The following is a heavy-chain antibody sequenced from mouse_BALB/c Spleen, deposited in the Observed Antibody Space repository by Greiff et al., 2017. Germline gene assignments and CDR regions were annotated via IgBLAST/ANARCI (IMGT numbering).Heavy chain of an antibody. J-gene: IGHJ2*01. V-gene: IGHV14-3*02. CDR2: IDPANGNT. Sequence: EVQLQQSGAELVKSGASVKLSCTASGFNIKDTYMHWVKQRPEQGLEWIGRIDPANGNTKYDPKFQGKATITADTSSNTAYLQLSSLTSEDTAVYYCARRATATGFDYWGQGTTLTVSS. CDR3: ARRATATGFDY. CDR1: GFNIKDTY. D-gene: IGHD1-2*01.